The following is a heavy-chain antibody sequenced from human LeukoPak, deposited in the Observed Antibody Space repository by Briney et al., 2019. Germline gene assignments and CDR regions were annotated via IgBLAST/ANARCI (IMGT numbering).Heavy chain of an antibody. CDR1: GYTLSEVS. V-gene: IGHV1-24*01. D-gene: IGHD5-12*01. Sequence: GASVKVSCKISGYTLSEVSMHCVRHSPGKGLEWMGGFNPEEGETIYARKFQGRLTLTEDTSTDTAYMEVSGLRSEDTAVYYCATEIVGYGDVHYFDHWGQGTLVTVSS. CDR3: ATEIVGYGDVHYFDH. CDR2: FNPEEGET. J-gene: IGHJ4*02.